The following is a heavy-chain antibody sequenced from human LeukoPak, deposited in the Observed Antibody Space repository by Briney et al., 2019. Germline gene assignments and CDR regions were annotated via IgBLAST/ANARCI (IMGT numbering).Heavy chain of an antibody. CDR2: IYYSGST. D-gene: IGHD2-8*01. J-gene: IGHJ3*02. V-gene: IGHV4-59*01. CDR3: ARDLNGVRAFDI. CDR1: GGSISSYY. Sequence: SETLSLTCTVSGGSISSYYWSWIRQPPGKGLEWIGYIYYSGSTNYNPSLKSRVNISVDTSKKQFSLKLSSVTAADTAVYYCARDLNGVRAFDIWGQGTMVTVSS.